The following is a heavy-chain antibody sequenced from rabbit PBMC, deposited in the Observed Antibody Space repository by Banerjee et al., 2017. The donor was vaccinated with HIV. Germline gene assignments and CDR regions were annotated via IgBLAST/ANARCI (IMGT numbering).Heavy chain of an antibody. V-gene: IGHV1S45*01. D-gene: IGHD4-1*01. CDR1: GFSFSSSYR. J-gene: IGHJ4*01. Sequence: QEQLEESGGDLVKPGGTLTRTCTASGFSFSSSYRICWVRQAPGKGLVWIGCINAGSSGSTYHARWATGRFTITKVSLPPVTLPMTSLSAADTAPYFCARDLAGLIGWNFGLWGPGTLVSVS. CDR3: ARDLAGLIGWNFGL. CDR2: INAGSSGST.